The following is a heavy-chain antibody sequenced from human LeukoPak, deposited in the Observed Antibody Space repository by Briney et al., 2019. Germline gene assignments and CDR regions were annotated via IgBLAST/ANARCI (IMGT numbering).Heavy chain of an antibody. CDR2: IYYSGST. Sequence: SETLSLTCTVSGGSISSYYWSWIRQPPGKGLEWIGYIYYSGSTNYNPSLKSRVTISVDTSKNQFSLKLSSVTAADTTVYYCARSPRDKYDFWSGYCDYWGQGTLVTVSS. CDR3: ARSPRDKYDFWSGYCDY. J-gene: IGHJ4*02. CDR1: GGSISSYY. D-gene: IGHD3-3*01. V-gene: IGHV4-59*01.